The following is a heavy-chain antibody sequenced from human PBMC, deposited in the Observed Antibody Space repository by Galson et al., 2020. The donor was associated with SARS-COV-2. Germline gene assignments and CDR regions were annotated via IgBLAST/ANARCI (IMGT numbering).Heavy chain of an antibody. CDR2: VNNSGST. CDR1: GGSISGYF. Sequence: SETLSLTCAVYGGSISGYFWSWIRQPPGNGLEWIGEVNNSGSTNYNPSLKSRVTISVDTSKSQFPLKLSSVTAADTAVYYCARGLGGTGRFDGWDYWGQGTLVTVSS. J-gene: IGHJ4*02. D-gene: IGHD2-8*02. V-gene: IGHV4-34*01. CDR3: ARGLGGTGRFDGWDY.